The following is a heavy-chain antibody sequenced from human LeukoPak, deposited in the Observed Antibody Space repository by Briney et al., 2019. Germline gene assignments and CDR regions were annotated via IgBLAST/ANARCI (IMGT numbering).Heavy chain of an antibody. CDR1: GGSISSSTYY. CDR3: VRLRGSGWFDP. V-gene: IGHV4-39*01. CDR2: IHYSGST. J-gene: IGHJ5*02. Sequence: SETLSLTCTVSGGSISSSTYYWGWIRQPLGKGLEWIGSIHYSGSTYYNPSLESRVTLSVDTSKNQFSLKLSSVTAADTAVYHCVRLRGSGWFDPWGQGTLVTVSS.